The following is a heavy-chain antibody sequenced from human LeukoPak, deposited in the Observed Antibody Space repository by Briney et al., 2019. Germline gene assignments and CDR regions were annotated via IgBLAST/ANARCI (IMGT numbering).Heavy chain of an antibody. J-gene: IGHJ4*02. CDR1: GGSISSSFYY. CDR2: IFYSGAT. D-gene: IGHD1-14*01. Sequence: PSETLSLTCTVSGGSISSSFYYWGWIRQPPGKGLEWIGSIFYSGATYYSPSLQGRVTISVDTSKNQFSLKLSSVTAADTAVYYCARELTQYYFDYWGQGTLVTVSS. V-gene: IGHV4-39*02. CDR3: ARELTQYYFDY.